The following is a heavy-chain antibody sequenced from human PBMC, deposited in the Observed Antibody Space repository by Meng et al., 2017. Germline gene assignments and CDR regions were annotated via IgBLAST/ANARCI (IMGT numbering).Heavy chain of an antibody. CDR2: ISGSGGST. J-gene: IGHJ5*02. CDR3: ASIKVDP. Sequence: VQLGEAGGGGVQPGRSRRLSCAASGFTFSSNAMSWVRQAPGKGLEWVSAISGSGGSTYYADSVKGRFTISRDNSKNTLYLQMNSLRAEDTAVYYCASIKVDPWGQGTLVTVSS. CDR1: GFTFSSNA. D-gene: IGHD1-14*01. V-gene: IGHV3-23*04.